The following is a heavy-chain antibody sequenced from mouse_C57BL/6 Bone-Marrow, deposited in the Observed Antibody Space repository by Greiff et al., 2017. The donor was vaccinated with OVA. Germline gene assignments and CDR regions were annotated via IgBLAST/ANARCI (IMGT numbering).Heavy chain of an antibody. V-gene: IGHV14-4*01. J-gene: IGHJ2*01. CDR2: IDPENGDT. Sequence: EVQLQQSGAELVRPGASVKLSCTASGFNIKDDYMHWVKQRPEQGLEWIGWIDPENGDTEYASKFQGKATITEDTSSNTAYLQLSSLTSEDTAVYYCTTGEFDYDGVDYWGQGTTLTVSS. CDR3: TTGEFDYDGVDY. D-gene: IGHD2-4*01. CDR1: GFNIKDDY.